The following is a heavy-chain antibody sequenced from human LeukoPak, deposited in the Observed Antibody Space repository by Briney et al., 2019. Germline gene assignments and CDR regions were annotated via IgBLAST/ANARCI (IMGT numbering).Heavy chain of an antibody. J-gene: IGHJ4*02. D-gene: IGHD1-26*01. V-gene: IGHV1-2*02. Sequence: ASVKVSCKASGYTFTGYYMHWVRQAPGQGLEWMGWINPNSGGTNYAQKFQGRVTMTRDTSISTAYMELSRLRSDDTAVYYCARDRGSYFSPTLDYWGQGTLVTVSS. CDR3: ARDRGSYFSPTLDY. CDR1: GYTFTGYY. CDR2: INPNSGGT.